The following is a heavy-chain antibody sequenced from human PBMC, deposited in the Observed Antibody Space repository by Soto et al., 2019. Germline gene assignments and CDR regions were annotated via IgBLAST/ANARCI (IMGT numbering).Heavy chain of an antibody. CDR1: GFTFNNYW. V-gene: IGHV3-7*05. CDR3: ARDNLGPFDY. Sequence: EVQLVESGGNLVQPGGSLSLSCAASGFTFNNYWMTWVRQAPGKGLEWVASIKADGNEKYYVDSVKGRFTISRDNTKNSLDLQMTSLRAEDTAAYFCARDNLGPFDYWGQRTLVTVSS. CDR2: IKADGNEK. J-gene: IGHJ4*02.